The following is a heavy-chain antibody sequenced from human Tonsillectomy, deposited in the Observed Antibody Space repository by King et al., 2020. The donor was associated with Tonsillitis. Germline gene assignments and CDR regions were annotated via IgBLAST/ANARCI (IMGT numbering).Heavy chain of an antibody. CDR2: INPNSGGT. J-gene: IGHJ6*02. V-gene: IGHV1-2*02. CDR1: GYTFTGYC. Sequence: VQLVESGAEVKKPGASVKVSCTASGYTFTGYCMHWVRQAPGQVLEWMGWINPNSGGTNYAQKFQGRVTMTRDTSISTAYLELSRLRSDDTAVYYCVRFSGGTYYYHYDIDVWGQGTTVTVS. CDR3: VRFSGGTYYYHYDIDV. D-gene: IGHD1-1*01.